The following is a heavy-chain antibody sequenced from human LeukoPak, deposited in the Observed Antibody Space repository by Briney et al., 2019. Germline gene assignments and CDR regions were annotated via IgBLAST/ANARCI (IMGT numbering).Heavy chain of an antibody. D-gene: IGHD4-17*01. Sequence: SVKVSCKASGGTFSSYAISWVRQAPGQGLEWMGRIIPIFGTANYAQKFQGRVTITTDESTSTAYMELSSLRSEDTAVYYCARTDYGDYGRPFDYWGQGALVTVSS. CDR3: ARTDYGDYGRPFDY. CDR2: IIPIFGTA. J-gene: IGHJ4*02. CDR1: GGTFSSYA. V-gene: IGHV1-69*05.